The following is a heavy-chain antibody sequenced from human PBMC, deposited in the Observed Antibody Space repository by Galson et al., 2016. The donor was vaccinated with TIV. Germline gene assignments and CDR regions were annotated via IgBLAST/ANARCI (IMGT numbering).Heavy chain of an antibody. D-gene: IGHD4-17*01. CDR2: INPKSGDT. CDR1: GYTFTGNY. V-gene: IGHV1-2*04. Sequence: SVKVSCKASGYTFTGNYMHWVRQAPGQGLEWMGWINPKSGDTSYAQKFQDWVNMTRDMSISTVYMELSRLRSDDTAVYYCARIGYGSSSLDVWGQGTTVTVS. CDR3: ARIGYGSSSLDV. J-gene: IGHJ6*02.